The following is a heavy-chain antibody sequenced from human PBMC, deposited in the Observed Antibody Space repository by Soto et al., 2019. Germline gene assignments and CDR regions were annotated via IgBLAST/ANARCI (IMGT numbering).Heavy chain of an antibody. V-gene: IGHV1-69*01. CDR2: IVPIAGTA. J-gene: IGHJ6*02. CDR1: GGTFSSYA. D-gene: IGHD2-2*01. Sequence: QVQLVQSGAEVKKPGSSVKVSCKASGGTFSSYAISWVRQAPGQGLEWMGGIVPIAGTANYAQKFQGRVTTPADESTSTAYMELSSLRSEDTAVYYFARSQGSSTSLEIYYYYYYGMDVWGQGTTVTVSS. CDR3: ARSQGSSTSLEIYYYYYYGMDV.